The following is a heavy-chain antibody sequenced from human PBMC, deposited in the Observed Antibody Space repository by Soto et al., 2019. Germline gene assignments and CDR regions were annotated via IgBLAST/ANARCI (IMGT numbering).Heavy chain of an antibody. CDR3: ARDLDYYGSGNYYNRIDY. V-gene: IGHV1-69*01. CDR1: GGPFSDYA. Sequence: QVQLVQSGAEVKKPGSSVKVSCKVSGGPFSDYAVSWVRQAPGQGLEWMGGIIPMFGTANYAQKFPGRVTITADESTTTAYMELSSLRSEDTDVYYCARDLDYYGSGNYYNRIDYWGQGTLVTVSS. J-gene: IGHJ4*02. CDR2: IIPMFGTA. D-gene: IGHD3-10*01.